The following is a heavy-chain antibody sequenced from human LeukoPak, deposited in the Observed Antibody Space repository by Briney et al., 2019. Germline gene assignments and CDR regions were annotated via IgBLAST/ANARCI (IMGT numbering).Heavy chain of an antibody. D-gene: IGHD1-1*01. CDR2: INYSGST. J-gene: IGHJ3*02. CDR1: GGSISTYY. CDR3: ARRMEDTFDI. V-gene: IGHV4-59*01. Sequence: PSETLSLTCTVSGGSISTYYWSWLRQPPGKGLKWIGYINYSGSTNYKPSLKSRVTTSVDTSKNQFSLQLSSVSAADTAVYFCARRMEDTFDIWGQGTMVTVSS.